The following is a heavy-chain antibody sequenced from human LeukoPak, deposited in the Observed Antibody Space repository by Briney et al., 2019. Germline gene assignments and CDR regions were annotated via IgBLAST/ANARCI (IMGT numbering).Heavy chain of an antibody. V-gene: IGHV3-11*06. CDR3: ARVYGVLGSRDQQLMH. Sequence: PGGSLRLSCAASGFIFSDHYMTWIRQAPGKGLEFISFISSSGSYTNSADSVKGRFTISRDNAKNSLYLQMNSLRAEGTAVYYCARVYGVLGSRDQQLMHWGQGTLVIVSS. J-gene: IGHJ4*02. CDR1: GFIFSDHY. D-gene: IGHD6-13*01. CDR2: ISSSGSYT.